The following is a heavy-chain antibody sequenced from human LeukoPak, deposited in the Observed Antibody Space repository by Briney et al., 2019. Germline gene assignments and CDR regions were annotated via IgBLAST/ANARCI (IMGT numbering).Heavy chain of an antibody. J-gene: IGHJ4*02. V-gene: IGHV1-69*13. CDR3: ARAKAGYSNAWTY. CDR2: IIPIFGTT. CDR1: GGSFSSYA. Sequence: SVKVSCKASGGSFSSYAISWLRQAPGQGPERMGDIIPIFGTTIYAQKFQGRVIFTADESTSTAYMELSNLRSEDTAVFYCARAKAGYSNAWTYWGQGTLVTVSS. D-gene: IGHD6-13*01.